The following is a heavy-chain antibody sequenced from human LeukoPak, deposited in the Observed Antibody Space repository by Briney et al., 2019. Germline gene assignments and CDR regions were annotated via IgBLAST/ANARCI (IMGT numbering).Heavy chain of an antibody. CDR3: AKEQTTGYYYDSSGYSDFDY. V-gene: IGHV3-23*01. J-gene: IGHJ4*02. CDR1: GFTFSSYG. D-gene: IGHD3-22*01. CDR2: LSGSGDNT. Sequence: PGGSLRLSCAVSGFTFSSYGMSWVRQAPGKGLEWVSSLSGSGDNTYYVDSVKGRFTISRDNSKNTLYLQMNSLRADDTAVYYCAKEQTTGYYYDSSGYSDFDYWGQGTLVTVSS.